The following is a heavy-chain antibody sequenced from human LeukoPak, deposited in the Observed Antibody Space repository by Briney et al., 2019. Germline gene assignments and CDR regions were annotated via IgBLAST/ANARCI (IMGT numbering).Heavy chain of an antibody. CDR1: GGSISSYY. J-gene: IGHJ4*02. V-gene: IGHV4-59*12. CDR2: IYYSGST. Sequence: SETLSLTCTVSGGSISSYYWSWIRQPPGKGLEWIGCIYYSGSTNYNPSLKSRVTISVDTSKNQFSLKLSSVTAADTAVYYCARSLVGQWLVIDYWGQGTLVTVSS. CDR3: ARSLVGQWLVIDY. D-gene: IGHD6-19*01.